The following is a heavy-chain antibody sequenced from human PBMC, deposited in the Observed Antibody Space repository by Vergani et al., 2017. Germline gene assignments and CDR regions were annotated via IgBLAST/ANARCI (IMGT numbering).Heavy chain of an antibody. CDR2: IISSRSTI. D-gene: IGHD4-17*01. V-gene: IGHV3-48*01. J-gene: IGHJ6*02. Sequence: EVHLVESGGGLVQPGGSLRLSCAASGFTFSSYSMNWVRQAPGKGLEWVSYIISSRSTIYYADSVKGRLTSSRDNAKNSLYLQMNSLRAEDTAVYYCARFPLTTVATGHTDYYYVMDVWGQGTTVTVSS. CDR3: ARFPLTTVATGHTDYYYVMDV. CDR1: GFTFSSYS.